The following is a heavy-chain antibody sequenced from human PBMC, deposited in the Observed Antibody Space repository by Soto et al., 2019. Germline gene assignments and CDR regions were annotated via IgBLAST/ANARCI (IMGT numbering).Heavy chain of an antibody. Sequence: EVQLVESGGGVVQPGGSLRLSCAASGFSFSTYDMHWVRKVSGKGLEWVSAIGSADDPYYLGSVKGRFTISRENAKNSLYLQMNSLRAGDTAVYYCARAYSGRLPRRADYYYAMGVWGLGTTVTVSS. D-gene: IGHD2-15*01. CDR1: GFSFSTYD. CDR3: ARAYSGRLPRRADYYYAMGV. V-gene: IGHV3-13*05. J-gene: IGHJ6*02. CDR2: IGSADDP.